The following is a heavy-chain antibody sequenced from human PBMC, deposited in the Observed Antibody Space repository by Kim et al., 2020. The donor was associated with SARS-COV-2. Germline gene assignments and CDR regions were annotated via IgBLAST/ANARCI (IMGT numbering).Heavy chain of an antibody. CDR3: AGHNRGRWSYYDGV. J-gene: IGHJ6*01. V-gene: IGHV3-48*02. CDR1: GLTFRTSS. CDR2: ISSSSDPI. D-gene: IGHD1-1*01. Sequence: GGSLRLSCVASGLTFRTSSMNWVRQAPGKGLEWVSYISSSSDPIYYADSVKGRFTISRDNAKNSLYLQMNSLRDEDTALYYGAGHNRGRWSYYDGV.